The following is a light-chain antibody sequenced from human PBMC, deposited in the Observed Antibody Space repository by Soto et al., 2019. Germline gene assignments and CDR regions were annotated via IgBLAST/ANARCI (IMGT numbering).Light chain of an antibody. CDR1: SSDVGGYNA. CDR3: SSYKSSNTRYV. V-gene: IGLV2-14*01. Sequence: QSVLTQPASVSVSPGQSITISCTGTSSDVGGYNAVSWYQQHPGRAPKLVIYDVSNRPSGISARFSGSKSGNTASLTISGLQAEDEADYYCSSYKSSNTRYVFGTGTKVTVL. CDR2: DVS. J-gene: IGLJ1*01.